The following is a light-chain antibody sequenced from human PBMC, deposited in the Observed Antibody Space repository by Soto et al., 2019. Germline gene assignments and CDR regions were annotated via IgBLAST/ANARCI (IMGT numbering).Light chain of an antibody. V-gene: IGKV3-15*01. CDR3: QQYNNWPRT. CDR2: GAS. J-gene: IGKJ2*01. CDR1: QSVSSN. Sequence: EIVMPQSPATLSVSPGERATLSCRASQSVSSNLAWYQKKPGQAPRLLIYGASTRATGIPARCSGSGSGTAFTLTISSLQSEDVAVEYCQQYNNWPRTFGQGTKLEIK.